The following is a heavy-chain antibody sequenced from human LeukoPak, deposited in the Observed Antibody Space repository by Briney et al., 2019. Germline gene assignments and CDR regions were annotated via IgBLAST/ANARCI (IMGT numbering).Heavy chain of an antibody. V-gene: IGHV3-74*01. J-gene: IGHJ4*02. D-gene: IGHD1-26*01. CDR1: GIIFSCCW. CDR3: AREPYYQSVFDY. CDR2: INSDGSST. Sequence: GGSLRLSCAGSGIIFSCCWMSWVRQAPGKGLVWVSRINSDGSSTSYADSVKGRFTISRDNAKNTLYLQMNSLRAEDTAVYYCAREPYYQSVFDYWGQGTLVTVSS.